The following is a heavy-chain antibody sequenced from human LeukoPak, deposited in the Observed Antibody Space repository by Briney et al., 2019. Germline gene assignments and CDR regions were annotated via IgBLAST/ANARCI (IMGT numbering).Heavy chain of an antibody. CDR1: GYGFSDYY. V-gene: IGHV1-2*02. D-gene: IGHD7-27*01. Sequence: ASVKVSCKASGYGFSDYYMHWVRQAPGQGLEYMGWINPNSGDNSCAQKFQGRVSMTRDTSITTLYMELTSLRSDDTPVYFCARARYDAWGFDPWGQGTLVTVSS. J-gene: IGHJ5*02. CDR2: INPNSGDN. CDR3: ARARYDAWGFDP.